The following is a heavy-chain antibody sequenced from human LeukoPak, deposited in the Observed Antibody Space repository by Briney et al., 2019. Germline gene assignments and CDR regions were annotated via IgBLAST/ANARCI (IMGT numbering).Heavy chain of an antibody. CDR3: ARQEARNYYYEGLDY. V-gene: IGHV3-30*19. CDR1: GFTFSSYG. D-gene: IGHD3-22*01. Sequence: GGSLRLSCAASGFTFSSYGMYWVRQAPGKGLEWVALISYNGGRKDYADSVKGRFTIDRDNSKNTVYLHMNSLRPDDTAIYFCARQEARNYYYEGLDYWGQGNLVTVSS. J-gene: IGHJ4*02. CDR2: ISYNGGRK.